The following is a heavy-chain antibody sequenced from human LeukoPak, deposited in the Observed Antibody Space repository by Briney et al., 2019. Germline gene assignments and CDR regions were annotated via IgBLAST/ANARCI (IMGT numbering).Heavy chain of an antibody. D-gene: IGHD3-10*01. CDR1: GYTFTIYG. Sequence: ASVKVSCTASGYTFTIYGISWVRQAPAQGLEWMGGISAYNGNTNYAQKLQGRVTMTTDTSTSKAYKELRSLRSDDTAVYYCARDGFAMVRGVHIDYWGQGTLVTVSS. CDR2: ISAYNGNT. V-gene: IGHV1-18*01. J-gene: IGHJ4*02. CDR3: ARDGFAMVRGVHIDY.